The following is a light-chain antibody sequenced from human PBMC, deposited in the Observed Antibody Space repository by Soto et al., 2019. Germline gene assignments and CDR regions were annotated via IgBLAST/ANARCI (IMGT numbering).Light chain of an antibody. Sequence: DIQMTQSPSSLSASVGDRVTVTCRTSQNIYNYLNWYQQKPGKAPKLLIYAASSVQSGVPLRFSGSGSGTDFTLTISSLQPEDIATYYCRQYDNLPLIFGGGTKVDIK. CDR3: RQYDNLPLI. V-gene: IGKV1-33*01. CDR2: AAS. J-gene: IGKJ4*01. CDR1: QNIYNY.